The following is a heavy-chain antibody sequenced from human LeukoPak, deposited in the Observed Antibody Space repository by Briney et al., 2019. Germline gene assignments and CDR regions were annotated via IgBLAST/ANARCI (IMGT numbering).Heavy chain of an antibody. CDR2: VKSGGTT. J-gene: IGHJ4*02. D-gene: IGHD2-21*02. Sequence: GGSLRLXCLGSGFNFNDAWMNWVRQAPGKGLESVGRVKSGGTTDDTAPMKGRFTISRDDSKRTVYLQMNSLKTEDTAMYFCTARVVTTNEFWGQGTLVTVSS. V-gene: IGHV3-15*01. CDR1: GFNFNDAW. CDR3: TARVVTTNEF.